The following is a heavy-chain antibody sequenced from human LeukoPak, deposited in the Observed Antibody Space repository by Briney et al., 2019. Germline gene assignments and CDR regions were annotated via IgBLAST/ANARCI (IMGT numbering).Heavy chain of an antibody. J-gene: IGHJ4*02. D-gene: IGHD4/OR15-4a*01. CDR3: ARRAGAYSHPYDY. Sequence: SETLSLTCAVSGGSISSSNWWSWVRQPPGKGLEWIGEIYHSGSTNYNPSLKSRVTISVDKSKNQFSLKLSSVTAADTAVYYCARRAGAYSHPYDYWGQGTLVTVSS. CDR2: IYHSGST. V-gene: IGHV4-4*02. CDR1: GGSISSSNW.